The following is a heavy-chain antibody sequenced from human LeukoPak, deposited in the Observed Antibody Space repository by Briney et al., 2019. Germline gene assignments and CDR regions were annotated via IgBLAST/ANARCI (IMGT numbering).Heavy chain of an antibody. D-gene: IGHD6-13*01. J-gene: IGHJ4*02. Sequence: PGRSLRLSCAASGFTFSSYGMHWVRQAPGKGLEWVAVIWYDGSNKYYADSVKGRFTISRDNSKNTLYLQMNSLRAEDMAVYYCARDEERYSSSWYVSDYWGQGTLVTVSS. CDR1: GFTFSSYG. CDR3: ARDEERYSSSWYVSDY. V-gene: IGHV3-33*01. CDR2: IWYDGSNK.